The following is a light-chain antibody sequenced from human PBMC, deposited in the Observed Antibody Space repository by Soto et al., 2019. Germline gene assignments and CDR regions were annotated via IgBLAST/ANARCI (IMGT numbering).Light chain of an antibody. Sequence: DIQMTQSPSSLSASVGDRVTITCRASQSISSYLNWYQQKPVKAPKLLIYAASSLQSGVPSRFSGSGSGTDITLTISSLQPEDFATYYCQQSYSTPYTFGQGTKLEIK. CDR2: AAS. V-gene: IGKV1-39*01. J-gene: IGKJ2*01. CDR1: QSISSY. CDR3: QQSYSTPYT.